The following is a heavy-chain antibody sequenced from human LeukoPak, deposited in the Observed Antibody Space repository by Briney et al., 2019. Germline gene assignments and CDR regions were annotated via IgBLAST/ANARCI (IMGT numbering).Heavy chain of an antibody. D-gene: IGHD3-10*01. V-gene: IGHV4-4*07. CDR3: ARTSARGAQFDY. J-gene: IGHJ4*02. CDR2: IYSSGST. Sequence: SETLSLTCSVSGGSISSFYWSWIRQPAGKGLEWIGRIYSSGSTNYNPSLKTRVTMSLDTSKNQFSLNLTTVTAADTAVYYCARTSARGAQFDYWGQGTLVTVSS. CDR1: GGSISSFY.